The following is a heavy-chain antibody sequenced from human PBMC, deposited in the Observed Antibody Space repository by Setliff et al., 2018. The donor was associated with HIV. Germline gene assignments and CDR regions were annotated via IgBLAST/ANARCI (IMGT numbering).Heavy chain of an antibody. D-gene: IGHD3-22*01. CDR1: GYTFTNYD. CDR2: MNPDSRNT. Sequence: GASVKVSCKPSGYTFTNYDINWVRQAVGQGLEWMGWMNPDSRNTGYAQRFEGSVTMTWDTSISTAYMELNNVKFEDTAIYYCARARTDYYDRRRRSHYYIDVWARGATVTVS. V-gene: IGHV1-8*02. J-gene: IGHJ6*03. CDR3: ARARTDYYDRRRRSHYYIDV.